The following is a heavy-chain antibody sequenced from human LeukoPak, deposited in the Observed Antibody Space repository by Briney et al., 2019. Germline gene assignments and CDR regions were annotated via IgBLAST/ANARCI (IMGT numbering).Heavy chain of an antibody. CDR2: INHSRST. CDR1: GGSFSGYY. D-gene: IGHD3-22*01. Sequence: SETLSLTCAVYGGSFSGYYWSWIRQPPGKGLEWIGEINHSRSTNYNPSLKSRVTISVDTSKNQFSLKLSSVTAADTAVYYCARGRFSYYYDSSGYYNWFDPWGQGTLVTVSS. CDR3: ARGRFSYYYDSSGYYNWFDP. J-gene: IGHJ5*02. V-gene: IGHV4-34*01.